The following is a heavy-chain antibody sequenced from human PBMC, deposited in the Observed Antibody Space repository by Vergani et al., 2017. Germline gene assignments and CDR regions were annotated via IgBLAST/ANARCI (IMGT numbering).Heavy chain of an antibody. CDR3: ARLTDYYGSRAIDI. D-gene: IGHD3-10*01. CDR2: IIPIFGTA. V-gene: IGHV1-69*13. CDR1: GGTFSSYA. Sequence: QVQLVQSGAEVKKPGSSVKVSCKASGGTFSSYAISWVRQAPGQGLEWMGGIIPIFGTANYAQKFQGRVTITADESTSTAYLQWSSLKASDTAMYYCARLTDYYGSRAIDIWGQGTMVTVSS. J-gene: IGHJ3*02.